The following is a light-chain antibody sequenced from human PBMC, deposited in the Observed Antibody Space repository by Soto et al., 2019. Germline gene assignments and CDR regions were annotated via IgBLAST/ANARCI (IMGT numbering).Light chain of an antibody. CDR2: EDD. J-gene: IGLJ1*01. CDR1: SGNIASNY. CDR3: QSYDNTFLYV. Sequence: NFMLTQPHSVSESPGKTLTISCTRSSGNIASNYVQWYQQRPGSAPTTVIYEDDQRPSAVPDRFSGSIDSSSNSASLTVSGLKTEDEAADFCQSYDNTFLYVFGTGTQLTVL. V-gene: IGLV6-57*04.